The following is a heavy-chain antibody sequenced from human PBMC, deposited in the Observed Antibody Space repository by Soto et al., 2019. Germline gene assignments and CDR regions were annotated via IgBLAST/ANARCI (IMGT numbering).Heavy chain of an antibody. Sequence: GGSLRLSCAASGFTFSSYSMHWVRQAPGKGLEWVSSIISSSGYIYYADSVKGRFTISRDNAKNSLYLQMNSLRAEDTAVYYCAREGSTGTPRIGYYYYGMDVWGQGTTVTVSS. CDR2: IISSSGYI. D-gene: IGHD1-7*01. CDR3: AREGSTGTPRIGYYYYGMDV. J-gene: IGHJ6*02. CDR1: GFTFSSYS. V-gene: IGHV3-21*01.